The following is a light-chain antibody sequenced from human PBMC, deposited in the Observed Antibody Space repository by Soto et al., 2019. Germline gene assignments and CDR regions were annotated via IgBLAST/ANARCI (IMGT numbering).Light chain of an antibody. CDR1: QTVARY. V-gene: IGKV3-11*01. Sequence: EVVLTQSPDIMSLSPGETATLSSRASQTVARYVAWSLQKVGQAPRLLIYDAYTRSTGVGARFTGSGSATDFSLTITSLEPDDFAVYYCQQPCKWPSTFGQGTKVEIK. J-gene: IGKJ2*02. CDR3: QQPCKWPST. CDR2: DAY.